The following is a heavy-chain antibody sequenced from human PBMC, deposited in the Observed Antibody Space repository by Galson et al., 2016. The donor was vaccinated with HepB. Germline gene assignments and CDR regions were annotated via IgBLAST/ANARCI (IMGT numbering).Heavy chain of an antibody. Sequence: SLRLSCAASGFTFSSYAMHWVRQALGKGLEYVSAISHNGVSIYYADSVKGRFTISRDNSKSTVVLQMSSLRPEDTAVYYCEKEEYCSVGSCYSEFYFDYRGQGALVTVSS. CDR2: ISHNGVSI. CDR3: EKEEYCSVGSCYSEFYFDY. V-gene: IGHV3-64D*08. J-gene: IGHJ4*02. CDR1: GFTFSSYA. D-gene: IGHD2-15*01.